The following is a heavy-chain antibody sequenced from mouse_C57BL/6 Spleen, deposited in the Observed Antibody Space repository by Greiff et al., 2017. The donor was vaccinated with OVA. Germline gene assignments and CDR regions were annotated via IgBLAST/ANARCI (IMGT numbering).Heavy chain of an antibody. J-gene: IGHJ3*01. Sequence: VKLQESGAELVRPGASVTLSCKASGYTFTDYEMHWVKQTPVHGLEWIGAIDPETGGTAYNQKFKGKAILTADKSSSTAYMELRSLTSEDSAVYYCTVVYGSSSWFAYWGQGTLVTVSA. D-gene: IGHD1-1*01. V-gene: IGHV1-15*01. CDR3: TVVYGSSSWFAY. CDR1: GYTFTDYE. CDR2: IDPETGGT.